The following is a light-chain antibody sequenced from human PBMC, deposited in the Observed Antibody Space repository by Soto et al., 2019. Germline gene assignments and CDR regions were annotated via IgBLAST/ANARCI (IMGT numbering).Light chain of an antibody. J-gene: IGKJ4*01. V-gene: IGKV3-20*01. CDR3: QQYYSTPLT. CDR2: GAS. CDR1: QSVSSSY. Sequence: EIVLTQSPGTLSLSPGERATLSCRASQSVSSSYLAWYQQKPGQAPRLLIYGASNRATGIPARFSGSGSGTDFTLTISSLQAEDVAVYYCQQYYSTPLTFGGGTKVDIK.